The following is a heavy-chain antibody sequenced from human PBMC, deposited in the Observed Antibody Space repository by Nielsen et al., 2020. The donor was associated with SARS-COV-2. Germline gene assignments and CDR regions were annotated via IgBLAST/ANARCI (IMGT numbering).Heavy chain of an antibody. CDR1: GGSISSGSHY. CDR2: IFYRGNT. D-gene: IGHD2-21*01. CDR3: ARGGDFYSRYFDY. J-gene: IGHJ4*02. Sequence: SETLSLTCIVSGGSISSGSHYWSWIRQPPGKGLEWIGYIFYRGNTNYNPSLKSRVTISVDTSKNQFSLKLNSVTPADTAVYFCARGGDFYSRYFDYWGQGSLVTVSS. V-gene: IGHV4-61*01.